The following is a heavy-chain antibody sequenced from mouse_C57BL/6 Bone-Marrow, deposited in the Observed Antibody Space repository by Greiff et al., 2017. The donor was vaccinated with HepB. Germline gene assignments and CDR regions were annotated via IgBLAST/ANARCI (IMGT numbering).Heavy chain of an antibody. D-gene: IGHD6-1*01. J-gene: IGHJ2*01. Sequence: EVHLVESGPGLVKPSQSLSLTCSVTGYSITSGYYWNWIRQFPGNKLEWMGYISYDGSNNYNPSLKNRISITRDTSKNQFFLKLNSVTTEDTATYYCARGDSPYFDYWGQGTTLTVSS. CDR3: ARGDSPYFDY. V-gene: IGHV3-6*01. CDR1: GYSITSGYY. CDR2: ISYDGSN.